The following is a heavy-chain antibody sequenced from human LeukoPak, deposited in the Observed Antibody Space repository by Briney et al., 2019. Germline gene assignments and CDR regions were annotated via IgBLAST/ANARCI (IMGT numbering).Heavy chain of an antibody. J-gene: IGHJ6*04. Sequence: SETLSLTSTVSGGSIRSYYWSWIRQPAGKGLEWIGRIYTSGSTNYNPSLMSRVTISVDTSKNQFSPKLSSVTAADTAVYYCAGYYYGSGSYPWGVWGKGTTVTVSS. V-gene: IGHV4-4*07. CDR2: IYTSGST. CDR3: AGYYYGSGSYPWGV. D-gene: IGHD3-10*01. CDR1: GGSIRSYY.